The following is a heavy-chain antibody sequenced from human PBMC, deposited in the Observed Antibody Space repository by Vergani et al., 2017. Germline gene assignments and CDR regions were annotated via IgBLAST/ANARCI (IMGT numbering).Heavy chain of an antibody. V-gene: IGHV4-31*03. J-gene: IGHJ4*02. Sequence: QVQLQESGPGLVKPSQTLSLTCSVSGDSISSGVYYWNWIRQHPGKGLELIGYIYYSGSTYYNPSLKSRVTISVDTSKNQFSLKLSSVTAADTAVYYCARSERYCSSTSCYSWGFDYWGQGTLVTVSS. CDR2: IYYSGST. CDR1: GDSISSGVYY. CDR3: ARSERYCSSTSCYSWGFDY. D-gene: IGHD2-2*01.